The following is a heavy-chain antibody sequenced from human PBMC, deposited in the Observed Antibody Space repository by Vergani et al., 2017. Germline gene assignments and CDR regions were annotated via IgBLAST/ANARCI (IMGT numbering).Heavy chain of an antibody. CDR3: ASDTHSGQRADR. Sequence: QVQLQESGPGLVKSSETLSLTCSVSFDSIRNLYCNWIRQPPGKGLEWIGSIYYSENTNYNPSLKTPVTISVDTSKNQFSLTLTSVTAAATAVYYCASDTHSGQRADRWGQGILVTVTS. J-gene: IGHJ5*02. CDR2: IYYSENT. D-gene: IGHD6-19*01. V-gene: IGHV4-59*11. CDR1: FDSIRNLY.